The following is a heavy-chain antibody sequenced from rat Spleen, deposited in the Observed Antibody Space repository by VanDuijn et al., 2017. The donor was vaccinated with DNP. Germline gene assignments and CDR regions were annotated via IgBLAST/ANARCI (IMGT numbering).Heavy chain of an antibody. Sequence: VQLKESGPGLVQPSQTLSLTCTVSGFSLTNYGVIWVRQSPGKGLEWLGIIWGHGNTDYNSALKSRLRINRDNSKSQVFLKMNSQKTDDTASYYCTRESWGYVMDAWGQGASGTVSA. D-gene: IGHD5-1*01. J-gene: IGHJ4*01. CDR3: TRESWGYVMDA. CDR1: GFSLTNYG. CDR2: IWGHGNT. V-gene: IGHV2S75*01.